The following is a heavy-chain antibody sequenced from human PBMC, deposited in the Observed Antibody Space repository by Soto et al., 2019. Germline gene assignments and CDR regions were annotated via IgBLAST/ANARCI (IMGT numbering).Heavy chain of an antibody. J-gene: IGHJ6*02. CDR2: IIPIFGTA. CDR1: GGTFSSYA. D-gene: IGHD3-9*01. V-gene: IGHV1-69*01. Sequence: SVKVSCKASGGTFSSYAISWVRQAPGQGLEWMGGIIPIFGTANYAQKFQGRVTITADESTSTAYMELSSLRSEDTAVYYCARGAPVNYDILTGYYTGVDPTSYYYYYYGMDVWGQGTTVTVSS. CDR3: ARGAPVNYDILTGYYTGVDPTSYYYYYYGMDV.